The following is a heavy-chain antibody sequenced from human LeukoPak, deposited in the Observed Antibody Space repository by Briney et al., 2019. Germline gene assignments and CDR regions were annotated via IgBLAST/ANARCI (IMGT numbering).Heavy chain of an antibody. J-gene: IGHJ4*02. Sequence: GASVKVSCKASGYTFTSYHMHWVRQAPGQGLEWMGIINPSGGSTSYAQKFQGRVTMTRDMSTSTVYMELSSLRSEDTAVYYCARALIAARTFDYWGQGTLVTVSS. V-gene: IGHV1-46*01. D-gene: IGHD6-6*01. CDR1: GYTFTSYH. CDR2: INPSGGST. CDR3: ARALIAARTFDY.